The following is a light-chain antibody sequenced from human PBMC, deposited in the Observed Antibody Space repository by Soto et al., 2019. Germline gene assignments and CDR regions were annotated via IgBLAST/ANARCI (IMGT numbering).Light chain of an antibody. CDR3: LQDYNYPWT. CDR1: QDIRND. CDR2: AAS. V-gene: IGKV1-6*01. Sequence: AIQMTQSPSSLSASVGDRVTITCRASQDIRNDLGWYQEKPRQAPKLLIYAASNLQSGVPSRFSGSGSGTDFTLTISSMQPEDFATYYCLQDYNYPWTFGQWTKVEV. J-gene: IGKJ1*01.